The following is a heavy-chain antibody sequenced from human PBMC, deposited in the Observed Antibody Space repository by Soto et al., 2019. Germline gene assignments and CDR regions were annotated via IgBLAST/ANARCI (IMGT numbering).Heavy chain of an antibody. CDR1: GFIFSSYA. D-gene: IGHD6-13*01. CDR2: ISGSGGST. CDR3: AKDPHSTSRSYNWFAP. J-gene: IGHJ5*02. Sequence: EVQLLESGGGLVQPGGSLRLSCAASGFIFSSYAMSWVRQGPGKGLEWVSAISGSGGSTYYADSVQGRFTISRDNSQNKPYLQMKNLRAEDTAVHYCAKDPHSTSRSYNWFAPWGQGTLVTVSS. V-gene: IGHV3-23*01.